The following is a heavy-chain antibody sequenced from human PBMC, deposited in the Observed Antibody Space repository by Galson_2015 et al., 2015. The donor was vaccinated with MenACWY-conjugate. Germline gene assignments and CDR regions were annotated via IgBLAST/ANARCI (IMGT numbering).Heavy chain of an antibody. Sequence: SETLSLTCTVSGGSISSSSYFWGWIRQPPGKGLEWIGTISYSGSTHHNPSLNNRVTVSADTSKNQFSLNVNSVTAADTALYYCARRSARLTLGAFDIWGQGTMVTVSS. CDR3: ARRSARLTLGAFDI. D-gene: IGHD4-23*01. V-gene: IGHV4-39*01. CDR1: GGSISSSSYF. CDR2: ISYSGST. J-gene: IGHJ3*02.